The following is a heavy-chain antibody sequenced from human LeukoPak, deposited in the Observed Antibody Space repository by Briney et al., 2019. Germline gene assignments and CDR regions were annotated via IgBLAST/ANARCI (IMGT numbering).Heavy chain of an antibody. Sequence: ASVKVSCKASGYTFTSYGISWVRQAPGQGLEWMGWISAYNGNTNYAQKFQGRVTITRNTSISTAYMELSSLRSEDTAVYYCARARRITIFGVVIIGDYYMDVWGKGTTVTVSS. CDR3: ARARRITIFGVVIIGDYYMDV. CDR2: ISAYNGNT. J-gene: IGHJ6*03. V-gene: IGHV1-18*01. D-gene: IGHD3-3*01. CDR1: GYTFTSYG.